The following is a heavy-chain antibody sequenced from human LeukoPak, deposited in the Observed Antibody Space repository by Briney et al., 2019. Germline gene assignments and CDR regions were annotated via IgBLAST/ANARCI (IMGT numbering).Heavy chain of an antibody. CDR3: ARDVMGGYSGYDLPDY. D-gene: IGHD5-12*01. Sequence: SLRLSCAASGFNFGEFWMAWVRQAPGKGLEWVAVISYDGSNKYYADSVKGRFTISRDNSKNTLYLQMNSLRAEDTAVYYCARDVMGGYSGYDLPDYWGQGTLVTVSS. CDR2: ISYDGSNK. V-gene: IGHV3-30-3*01. CDR1: GFNFGEFW. J-gene: IGHJ4*02.